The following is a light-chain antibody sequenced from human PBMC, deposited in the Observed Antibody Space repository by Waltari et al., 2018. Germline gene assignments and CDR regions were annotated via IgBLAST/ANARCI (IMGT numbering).Light chain of an antibody. Sequence: SYELTQPPSVSVSPGQTLPITCSGDKLGSRYPCWYQQRAGQSPIMLIFQDSKRPSGIPERFSGSNSGNTAALTISGAQSMDEADYYCQTWVNGTVIFGGGTKVTVL. V-gene: IGLV3-1*01. J-gene: IGLJ2*01. CDR3: QTWVNGTVI. CDR2: QDS. CDR1: KLGSRY.